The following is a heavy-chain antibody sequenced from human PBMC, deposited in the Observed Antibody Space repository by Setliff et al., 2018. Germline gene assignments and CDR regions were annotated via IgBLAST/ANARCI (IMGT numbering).Heavy chain of an antibody. CDR2: IYYSGST. Sequence: SETLSLTCTVSGGSISSSSYYWGWFRQPPGKGLEGIGSIYYSGSTYYNPSLKSRVTISVDTSKNQFSLKLSSVTVADTAVNYCARPVPDCGGNRPCWYFDLWGRGTLVTVSS. CDR1: GGSISSSSYY. CDR3: ARPVPDCGGNRPCWYFDL. J-gene: IGHJ2*01. D-gene: IGHD4-17*01. V-gene: IGHV4-39*01.